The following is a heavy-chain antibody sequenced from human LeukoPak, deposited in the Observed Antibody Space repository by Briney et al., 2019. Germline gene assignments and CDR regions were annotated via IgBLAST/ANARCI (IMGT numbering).Heavy chain of an antibody. J-gene: IGHJ6*03. CDR2: ITADGSST. CDR1: GFTFRSYA. Sequence: GGSLRLSCAVSGFTFRSYAMKWVRQAPGKGLEWVSAITADGSSTHYTISVKGRFIISRDTPKNTMYLQMNNLRGEDTAVYFCARGWFRDYMDVWGKGTTVSVSS. V-gene: IGHV3-23*01. CDR3: ARGWFRDYMDV. D-gene: IGHD3-9*01.